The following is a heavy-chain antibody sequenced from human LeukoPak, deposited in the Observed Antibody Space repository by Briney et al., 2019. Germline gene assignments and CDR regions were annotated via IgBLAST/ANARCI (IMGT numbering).Heavy chain of an antibody. Sequence: PGGSLRLSCAASGFTFSSYAMHWDRQAPGKGLEWAAVISYDGSNKYYADSVKGRFTISRDNSKNTLYLQMNTLRPEDTAVYYCAKDPVVSIAADGSPTRGLSEWAFDYWGQGTLVTVSS. CDR3: AKDPVVSIAADGSPTRGLSEWAFDY. J-gene: IGHJ4*02. CDR1: GFTFSSYA. CDR2: ISYDGSNK. D-gene: IGHD6-13*01. V-gene: IGHV3-30-3*01.